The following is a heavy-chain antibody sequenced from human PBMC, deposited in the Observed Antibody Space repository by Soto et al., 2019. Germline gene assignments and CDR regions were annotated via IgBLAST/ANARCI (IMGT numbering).Heavy chain of an antibody. Sequence: PWRSLRLSYTVAGFTFSHYRIHWLRAARWKAHELLSYISSSSSTIYYSFSVKGRFTISRDKAKNSLSLQMNSLRAEDTDVYYCARDRVLAVAGTADYYYYHGMDVWGQGTTVTV. D-gene: IGHD6-19*01. CDR1: GFTFSHYR. CDR3: ARDRVLAVAGTADYYYYHGMDV. CDR2: ISSSSSTI. J-gene: IGHJ6*02. V-gene: IGHV3-48*01.